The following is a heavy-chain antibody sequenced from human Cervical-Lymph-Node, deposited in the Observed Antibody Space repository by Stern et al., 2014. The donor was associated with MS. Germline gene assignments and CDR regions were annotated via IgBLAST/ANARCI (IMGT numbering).Heavy chain of an antibody. V-gene: IGHV1-69*01. D-gene: IGHD1-26*01. CDR1: GGTFNNYA. CDR2: IIPILGTV. J-gene: IGHJ4*02. Sequence: VQLVESGAEVKKPGSSVTVSCKASGGTFNNYAIAWVRQAPGQGPEWMGGIIPILGTVTYAKRFEGRVTITADVFSTTAYMELTSLRSEDTAVYYCARDRYLGVTPFFDYWGQGTLVTVSS. CDR3: ARDRYLGVTPFFDY.